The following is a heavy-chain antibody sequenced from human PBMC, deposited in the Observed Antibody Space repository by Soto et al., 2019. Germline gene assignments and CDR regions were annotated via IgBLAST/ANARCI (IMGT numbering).Heavy chain of an antibody. CDR2: ISYDGSNK. D-gene: IGHD3-10*01. CDR1: GFTFSSYA. Sequence: PGGSLRLSCAASGFTFSSYAMHWVRQAPGKGLEWVAVISYDGSNKYYADSVKGRFTISRDNSKNTLSLQMNSLRAEDTAVYYCARAGSNYFSSGSALAYYMYFWGKGTTVTVSS. J-gene: IGHJ6*03. V-gene: IGHV3-30-3*01. CDR3: ARAGSNYFSSGSALAYYMYF.